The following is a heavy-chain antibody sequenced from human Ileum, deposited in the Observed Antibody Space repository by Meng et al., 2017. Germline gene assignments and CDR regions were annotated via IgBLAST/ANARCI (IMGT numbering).Heavy chain of an antibody. V-gene: IGHV3-74*01. CDR1: GFTFSSYW. Sequence: GGSLRLSCAGSGFTFSSYWMHCVRQAPGKGLVWVSRIIGDGSGANYADSVNGRFTISRDNAKNTLYLHMNSLRVEDTAVYYCAGTHLDAPSWLNNWGQGTLVTVSS. J-gene: IGHJ4*02. D-gene: IGHD3-3*01. CDR3: AGTHLDAPSWLNN. CDR2: IIGDGSGA.